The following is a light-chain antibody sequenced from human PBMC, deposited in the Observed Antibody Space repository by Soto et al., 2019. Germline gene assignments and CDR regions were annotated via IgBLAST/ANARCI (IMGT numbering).Light chain of an antibody. J-gene: IGKJ2*01. CDR3: QQHNYWPS. CDR1: QSVSSN. V-gene: IGKV3-15*01. Sequence: EIVMTQSPATLSVSPGERAPLSCRARQSVSSNLAWYQQKPGQAPRLLLYGASTRATGIPGRFSGSGSGTEFTLTISSLQSEDFAVYYCQQHNYWPSFGQGTKLEIK. CDR2: GAS.